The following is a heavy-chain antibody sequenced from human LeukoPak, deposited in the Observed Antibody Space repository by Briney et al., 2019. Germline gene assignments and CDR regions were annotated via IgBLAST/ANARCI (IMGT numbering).Heavy chain of an antibody. CDR1: GFTFSSYA. Sequence: GGSLRLSCAASGFTFSSYAMSWVCQAPGKGLEWVSAISGSGGSTYYADSVKGRFTISRDNSKNTLYLQMNSLRAEDTAVYYCAKYYDILTGYYYFDYWGQGTLVTVSS. CDR3: AKYYDILTGYYYFDY. V-gene: IGHV3-23*01. D-gene: IGHD3-9*01. CDR2: ISGSGGST. J-gene: IGHJ4*02.